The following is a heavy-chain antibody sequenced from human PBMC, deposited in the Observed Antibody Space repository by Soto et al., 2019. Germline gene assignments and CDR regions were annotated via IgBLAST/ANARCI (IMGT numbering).Heavy chain of an antibody. CDR3: ARDPVLADFWSGRGAWFDP. J-gene: IGHJ5*02. D-gene: IGHD3-3*01. CDR2: INPNSGGT. CDR1: GYTFTGYY. V-gene: IGHV1-2*04. Sequence: ASVKVSCKASGYTFTGYYMHWVRQAPGQGLEWMGWINPNSGGTNYAQKFQGWVTMTRDTSMSTAYMELRSLRSDDTAVYYCARDPVLADFWSGRGAWFDPWGQGTLVTVSS.